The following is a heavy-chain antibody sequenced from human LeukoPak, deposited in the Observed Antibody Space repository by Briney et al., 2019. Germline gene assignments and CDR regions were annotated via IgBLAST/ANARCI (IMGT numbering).Heavy chain of an antibody. CDR2: IDHSGST. V-gene: IGHV4-34*01. J-gene: IGHJ5*02. Sequence: SETLSLTCAVYGGPFSGYYWSWIRQPPGKGLEWIGEIDHSGSTNYNPSLKSRVTISVDTSKSQFSLKLSSVTAADTAVYYCAAETTAGNAWGQGTLVAVSS. CDR3: AAETTAGNA. CDR1: GGPFSGYY. D-gene: IGHD6-13*01.